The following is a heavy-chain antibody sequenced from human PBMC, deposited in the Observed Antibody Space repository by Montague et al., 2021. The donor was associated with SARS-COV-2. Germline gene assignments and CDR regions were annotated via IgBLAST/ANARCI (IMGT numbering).Heavy chain of an antibody. Sequence: SETLSLTCAVYGGSFSGYYWSWIRQPLGKGLEWIGEINHSGSTNYNPSLKSRVTISVDTPKNQFSLKLSSVTAADTAVYYCARSGYSSSWYGFRSWFDPWGQGTLVTVSS. CDR2: INHSGST. CDR1: GGSFSGYY. V-gene: IGHV4-34*01. CDR3: ARSGYSSSWYGFRSWFDP. J-gene: IGHJ5*02. D-gene: IGHD6-13*01.